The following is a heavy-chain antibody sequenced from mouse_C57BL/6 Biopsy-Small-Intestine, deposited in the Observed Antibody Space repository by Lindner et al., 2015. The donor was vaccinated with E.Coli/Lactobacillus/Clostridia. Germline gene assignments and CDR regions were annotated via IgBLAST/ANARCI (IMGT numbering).Heavy chain of an antibody. D-gene: IGHD2-3*01. CDR2: INAGNSNT. V-gene: IGHV1-84*02. CDR3: ARDGSDSGGWYYFDY. Sequence: SVKVSCKASGYTFTSYAMHWVRQAPGQRLEWMGWINAGNSNTKYSQKFQGRVTITRDTSASTAYMELSSLRAEDTAVYYCARDGSDSGGWYYFDYWGQGTLVTVSS. CDR1: GYTFTSYA. J-gene: IGHJ2*01.